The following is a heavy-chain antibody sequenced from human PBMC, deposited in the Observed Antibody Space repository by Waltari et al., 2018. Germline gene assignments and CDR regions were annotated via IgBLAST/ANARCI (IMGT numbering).Heavy chain of an antibody. CDR1: GYTFTSYY. V-gene: IGHV1-46*01. CDR2: INPSGGST. J-gene: IGHJ1*01. Sequence: QVQLVQSGAEVKKPGASVKVSCKASGYTFTSYYMHWVRQAPGQGLEWMGRINPSGGSTSYAQKLQGRVTMTRDTSTSTVYMELSILRSEDTAVYYCARSPYSGNTAFFHHWGQGTLVTVSS. CDR3: ARSPYSGNTAFFHH. D-gene: IGHD1-26*01.